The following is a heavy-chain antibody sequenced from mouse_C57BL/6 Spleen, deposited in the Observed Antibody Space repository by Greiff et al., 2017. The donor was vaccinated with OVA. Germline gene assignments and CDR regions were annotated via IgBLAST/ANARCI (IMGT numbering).Heavy chain of an antibody. CDR1: GYSITSCYY. CDR3: ARGEGYYNYCAMDY. V-gene: IGHV3-6*01. J-gene: IGHJ4*01. D-gene: IGHD2-3*01. Sequence: VQLQQSGPGLVKPSQSLSLTCSVPGYSITSCYYWNWIRQFPGNQLEWMAFISYDGSNHYNPSLKNRISITRDTAKNQFFLKLNSVTTEDTATYYCARGEGYYNYCAMDYWGQGTSVTVSS. CDR2: ISYDGSN.